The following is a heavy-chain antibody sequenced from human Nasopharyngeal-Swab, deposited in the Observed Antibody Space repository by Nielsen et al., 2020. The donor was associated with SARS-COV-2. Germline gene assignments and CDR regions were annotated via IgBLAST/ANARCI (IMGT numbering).Heavy chain of an antibody. CDR2: INAGNGNT. CDR3: ARDDYYYYGMDV. Sequence: ASVKVSCKASGYTFTSYAMHWVRQAPGQRLEWMGWINAGNGNTKYSQKFQGRDTITRDTSASTAYMELSSLRSEDTAVYYCARDDYYYYGMDVWGQGTTVTVSS. CDR1: GYTFTSYA. J-gene: IGHJ6*02. V-gene: IGHV1-3*01.